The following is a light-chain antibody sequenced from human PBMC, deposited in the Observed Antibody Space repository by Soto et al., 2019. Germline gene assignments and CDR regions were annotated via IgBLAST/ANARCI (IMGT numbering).Light chain of an antibody. CDR1: QSVLYSSNNKNY. Sequence: DIVMNQSPDSLAVSLGERATIKCKSSQSVLYSSNNKNYLAWYQQKPGQPPKLLIYWASTRESGVPDRFSGSGSGTDFTLTISSLQAEDVAVYYCQQYYSTPMYTFGQGTKLEIK. CDR3: QQYYSTPMYT. J-gene: IGKJ2*01. CDR2: WAS. V-gene: IGKV4-1*01.